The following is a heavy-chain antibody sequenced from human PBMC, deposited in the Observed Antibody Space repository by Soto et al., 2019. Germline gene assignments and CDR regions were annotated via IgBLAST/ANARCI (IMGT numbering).Heavy chain of an antibody. CDR2: MNPTSGDT. CDR3: ARGRVRGYNWFDV. Sequence: ASVKVSCKASGYPLTVYDIKWVRQAAGQGLEWMAWMNPTSGDTGYAEEFQGRVTVTRDTSISTAYMEVTNLRSEDTAIYYCARGRVRGYNWFDVSGQGTLVTVSS. CDR1: GYPLTVYD. D-gene: IGHD3-10*01. V-gene: IGHV1-8*01. J-gene: IGHJ5*02.